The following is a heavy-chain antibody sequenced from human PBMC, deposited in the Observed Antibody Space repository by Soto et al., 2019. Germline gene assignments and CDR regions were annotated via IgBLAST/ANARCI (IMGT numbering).Heavy chain of an antibody. CDR1: VGSFSVYY. V-gene: IGHV4-34*01. Sequence: SETLSVTCAFYVGSFSVYYWSWIGQPPGKGLEWIGEINHSGSTNYNPSLKSRVTISVDTSKNQFSLKLSSVTAADTAVYYCARGPRVYSSSWYFRNWFDPWGQGTLVTVSS. D-gene: IGHD6-13*01. J-gene: IGHJ5*02. CDR2: INHSGST. CDR3: ARGPRVYSSSWYFRNWFDP.